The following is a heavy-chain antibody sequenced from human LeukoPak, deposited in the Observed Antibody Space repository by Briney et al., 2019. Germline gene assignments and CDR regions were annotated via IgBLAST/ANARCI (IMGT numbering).Heavy chain of an antibody. Sequence: PGGSLRLSCAASGFTFSSYAMTWVRQAPGKGLEWVSSISASGGSIYYVDSVKGRFTVSRDNSRNALYLQMNSLRAEDTALYYCAKDQQYCAGGHCYSSGVWGQGTMVTVSS. CDR1: GFTFSSYA. CDR3: AKDQQYCAGGHCYSSGV. CDR2: ISASGGSI. D-gene: IGHD2-15*01. J-gene: IGHJ6*02. V-gene: IGHV3-23*01.